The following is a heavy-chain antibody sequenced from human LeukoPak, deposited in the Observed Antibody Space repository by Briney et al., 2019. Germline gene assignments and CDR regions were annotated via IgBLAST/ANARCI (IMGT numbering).Heavy chain of an antibody. V-gene: IGHV3-23*01. J-gene: IGHJ4*02. CDR1: GFTFSNFA. CDR2: ISGSGGST. Sequence: PGGSLRLSCAVSGFTFSNFAMSWIRQAPGKGLEWVSAISGSGGSTYYADSVKGRFTISRDNSKNTLYLQMNSLRAEDTAVYYCAKEANSGSGSSDYWGQGTLVTVSS. CDR3: AKEANSGSGSSDY. D-gene: IGHD3-10*01.